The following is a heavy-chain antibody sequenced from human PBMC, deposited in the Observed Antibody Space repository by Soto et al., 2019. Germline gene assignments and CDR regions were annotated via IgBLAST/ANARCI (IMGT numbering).Heavy chain of an antibody. V-gene: IGHV4-31*01. CDR3: ASHGPYDPGSGHRYCKY. D-gene: IGHD2-15*01. J-gene: IGHJ1*01. CDR1: AGSISTGGYY. CDR2: LYYCGCT. Sequence: KPSETLSLTCTLSAGSISTGGYYWSWGRQHPGKGLECIRCLYYCGCTYYNPSLNSLVTISVDTSKSQFSLNLIYVTASVTAVISCASHGPYDPGSGHRYCKYRDKGPLVAV.